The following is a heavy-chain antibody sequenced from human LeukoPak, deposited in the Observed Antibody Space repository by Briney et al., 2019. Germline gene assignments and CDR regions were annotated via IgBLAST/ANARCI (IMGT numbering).Heavy chain of an antibody. Sequence: SETLSLTCTVSGGSISGYYWGWIRQPPGKGLEWIGSIYYSGSTYYNPSLKSRVTISVDTSKNQFSLKLSSVTAADTAVYYCARPLVGATTGFDYWGQGTLVAVSS. V-gene: IGHV4-39*01. J-gene: IGHJ4*02. CDR1: GGSISGYY. CDR3: ARPLVGATTGFDY. CDR2: IYYSGST. D-gene: IGHD1-26*01.